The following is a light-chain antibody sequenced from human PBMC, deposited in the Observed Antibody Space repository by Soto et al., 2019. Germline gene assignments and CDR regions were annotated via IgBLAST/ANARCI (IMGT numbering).Light chain of an antibody. Sequence: EIVMTQSPATLSVSPGERATLSCRASQSVSSNLAWYQQKPGQAPRLLIYDASTRATGVPARFSGSGSGTEFTLTISSLQYEDFAVYYCQQYTNWPPYTCGQGTKLEIK. J-gene: IGKJ2*01. CDR2: DAS. V-gene: IGKV3-15*01. CDR3: QQYTNWPPYT. CDR1: QSVSSN.